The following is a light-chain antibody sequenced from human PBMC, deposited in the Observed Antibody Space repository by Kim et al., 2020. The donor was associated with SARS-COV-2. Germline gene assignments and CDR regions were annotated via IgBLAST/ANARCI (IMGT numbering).Light chain of an antibody. J-gene: IGKJ2*03. Sequence: EPASISCRSSQSLLHSNGYNYLDWYLQKPWQSPQLLIYLGSNRASGVPDRFSGSGSGTDFTLKISRVEAEDVGVYYCMQALQTPYSFGQGTKLEIK. CDR1: QSLLHSNGYNY. V-gene: IGKV2-28*01. CDR3: MQALQTPYS. CDR2: LGS.